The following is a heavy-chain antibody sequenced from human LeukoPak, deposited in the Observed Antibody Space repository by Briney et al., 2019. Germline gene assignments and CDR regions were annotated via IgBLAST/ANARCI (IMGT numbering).Heavy chain of an antibody. CDR1: GFIFETYA. J-gene: IGHJ4*02. D-gene: IGHD6-19*01. CDR3: AKAQRRGGSGWKNYFDY. CDR2: VSWNSSNT. V-gene: IGHV3-9*01. Sequence: SLRLSCAASGFIFETYAMHWVRQAPGKGPEWVSGVSWNSSNTDYADAVRGRFTVSRDDAKNPLYLQMDGLRAEDTAFYYCAKAQRRGGSGWKNYFDYWGQGTLVTVSS.